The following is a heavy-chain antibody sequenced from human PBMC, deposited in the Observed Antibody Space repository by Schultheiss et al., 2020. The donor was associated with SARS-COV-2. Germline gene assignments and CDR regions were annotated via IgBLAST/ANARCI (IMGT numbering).Heavy chain of an antibody. J-gene: IGHJ5*02. V-gene: IGHV3-21*01. CDR3: ARVSRIAVAGTVGNWFDP. CDR2: ISSSSSYI. CDR1: GFTFSNAW. Sequence: GGSLRLSCAASGFTFSNAWMNWVRQAPGKGLEWVSSISSSSSYIYYADSVKGRFTISRDNAKNSLYLQMNSLRAEDTAVYYCARVSRIAVAGTVGNWFDPWGQGTLVTVSS. D-gene: IGHD6-19*01.